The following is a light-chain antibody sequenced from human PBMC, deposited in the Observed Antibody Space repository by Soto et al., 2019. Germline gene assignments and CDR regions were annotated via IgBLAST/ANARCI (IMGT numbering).Light chain of an antibody. CDR2: EGT. J-gene: IGLJ1*01. CDR1: SSDVGSYDL. V-gene: IGLV2-23*01. CDR3: CSYASSRTVV. Sequence: QSALTQPASVSGSPGQSITIFCTGTSSDVGSYDLVSWYQQYPGKAPKLMIYEGTKRPSGVSYRFSGSRSGNTASLTISGLQAEDEADYYCCSYASSRTVVFGIGTKVTVL.